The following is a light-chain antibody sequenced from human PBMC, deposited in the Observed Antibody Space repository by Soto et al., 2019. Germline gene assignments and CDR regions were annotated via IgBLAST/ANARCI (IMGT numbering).Light chain of an antibody. Sequence: QSALTQPASVSGSLGQSITISCTGTSSDVGGYNYVSWYQQHPGKAPKLILYEVNSRPSGVSSRFSGSKSGNTASLTISGLQAEDEADYDCSSFTYCSTLVYVFGTGTKLTVL. V-gene: IGLV2-14*01. CDR1: SSDVGGYNY. CDR2: EVN. CDR3: SSFTYCSTLVYV. J-gene: IGLJ1*01.